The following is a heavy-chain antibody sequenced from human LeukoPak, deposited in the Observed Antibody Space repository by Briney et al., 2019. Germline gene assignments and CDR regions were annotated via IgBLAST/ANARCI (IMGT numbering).Heavy chain of an antibody. CDR2: IYYSGST. CDR3: ASSAYYYDSSGYYLLHGFDY. CDR1: GGSISSYY. J-gene: IGHJ4*02. D-gene: IGHD3-22*01. V-gene: IGHV4-59*08. Sequence: PSETLSLTCTVSGGSISSYYWSWIRQPPGKGLEWIGYIYYSGSTNYNPSLKSRVTISVDTSKNQFSLKLSSVTAADTAVYYCASSAYYYDSSGYYLLHGFDYWGQGTLVTVSS.